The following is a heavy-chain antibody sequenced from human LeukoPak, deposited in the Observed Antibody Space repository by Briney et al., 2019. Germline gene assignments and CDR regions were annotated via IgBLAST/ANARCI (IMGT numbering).Heavy chain of an antibody. D-gene: IGHD6-13*01. CDR2: IYTNENT. CDR1: GGSISTYY. J-gene: IGHJ4*02. V-gene: IGHV4-4*07. Sequence: SETLSLACTVSGGSISTYYWSWIRQPAGKGLEWIGRIYTNENTNYNPSLRSRVTMSVDTSKNQFSLKLSSVTAADTAVYYCARAAAAAGGQYFDYWGQGTLVAVSS. CDR3: ARAAAAAGGQYFDY.